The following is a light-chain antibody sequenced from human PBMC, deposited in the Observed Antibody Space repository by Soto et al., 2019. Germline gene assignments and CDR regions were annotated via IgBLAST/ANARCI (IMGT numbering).Light chain of an antibody. CDR2: KVP. V-gene: IGKV1-5*03. Sequence: DIQMTQSPSTLSASVGDRVTITCRASQSVGSWLAWFQQKAGNAPKVLIYKVPSLESGVPSRFSGSGSGTEFTLTISSLQPDDFATYYCQQYISDPWTFGQGTRVEIK. CDR1: QSVGSW. CDR3: QQYISDPWT. J-gene: IGKJ1*01.